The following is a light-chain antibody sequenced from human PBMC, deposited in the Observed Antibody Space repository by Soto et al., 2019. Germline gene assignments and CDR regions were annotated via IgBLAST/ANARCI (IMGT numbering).Light chain of an antibody. J-gene: IGKJ3*01. Sequence: DIVMTQSPATLSVSPGERATLSCRASESVSSNLAWYQQKPGQAPRLLIYGATTRATGIPARFSGSGSGTEFSLNISSLQSEDFAVYHCQQYNKWPLTFGPGTKVDIE. CDR3: QQYNKWPLT. V-gene: IGKV3-15*01. CDR2: GAT. CDR1: ESVSSN.